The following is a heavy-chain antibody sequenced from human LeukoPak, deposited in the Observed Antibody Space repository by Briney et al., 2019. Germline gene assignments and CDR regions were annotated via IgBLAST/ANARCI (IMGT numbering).Heavy chain of an antibody. CDR1: GGSFSGYY. Sequence: SETLSLTCAVYGGSFSGYYWSWIRQPPGKGLEWIGEINHRGSTNYNPSLKSRVTISVDTSKNQFSLKLSSVTAADTAVYYCARLGYCSSTSCHGGYYYGMDVWGKGTTVTVSS. CDR3: ARLGYCSSTSCHGGYYYGMDV. D-gene: IGHD2-2*01. V-gene: IGHV4-34*01. J-gene: IGHJ6*04. CDR2: INHRGST.